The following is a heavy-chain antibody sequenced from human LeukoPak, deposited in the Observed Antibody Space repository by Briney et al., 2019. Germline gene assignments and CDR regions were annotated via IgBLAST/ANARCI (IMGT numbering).Heavy chain of an antibody. CDR1: GGSMSNSY. D-gene: IGHD3-22*01. CDR2: TYVSGTT. CDR3: ARENYYDSSGYSEGMDV. J-gene: IGHJ6*02. Sequence: ETLSLTCTVSGGSMSNSYLTWVRRPAGEGLEWIGRTYVSGTTNYNPSLRSRVTMSIDTSKNQFSLRLNSVTAADTAVYYCARENYYDSSGYSEGMDVWGQGTTVTVS. V-gene: IGHV4-4*07.